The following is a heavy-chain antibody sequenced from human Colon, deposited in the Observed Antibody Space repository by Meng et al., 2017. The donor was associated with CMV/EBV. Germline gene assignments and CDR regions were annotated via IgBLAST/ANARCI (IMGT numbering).Heavy chain of an antibody. D-gene: IGHD2-8*01. V-gene: IGHV3-21*01. CDR1: GFTFSTYG. Sequence: GGSLRLSCAASGFTFSTYGMNWVRQAPGKGLEWVSSIVSSSTYIFYADSVKGRFTISRDNAKNSLYLQMNSLRAEDTAVYYCARVLKGMGYYYYGMDVWGQGTTVTVSS. J-gene: IGHJ6*02. CDR3: ARVLKGMGYYYYGMDV. CDR2: IVSSSTYI.